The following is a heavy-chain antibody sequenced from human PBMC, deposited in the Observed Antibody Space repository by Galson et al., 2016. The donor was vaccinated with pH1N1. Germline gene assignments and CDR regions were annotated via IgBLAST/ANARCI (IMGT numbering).Heavy chain of an antibody. J-gene: IGHJ4*02. Sequence: SVKVSCKASGYTFTSYYFHWVRQAPGLGLQWMGVINPIGGMATYTQNFQDRLTMTVDASTSTVYMELTSLRSEDTAVYYCVRDLGRLRDFWGQGTLVTASS. D-gene: IGHD1-26*01. CDR1: GYTFTSYY. V-gene: IGHV1-46*01. CDR3: VRDLGRLRDF. CDR2: INPIGGMA.